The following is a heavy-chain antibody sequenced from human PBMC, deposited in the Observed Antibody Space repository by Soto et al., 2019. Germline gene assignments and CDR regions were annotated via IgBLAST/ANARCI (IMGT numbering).Heavy chain of an antibody. CDR2: IIPIFGTA. CDR3: AREGLGYFDY. V-gene: IGHV1-69*13. CDR1: GGTFSSYA. Sequence: SVKVSCKASGGTFSSYAISWVRQAPGQGLEWMGGIIPIFGTASYAQKFQGRVTITADESTSTAYMELSSLRSEDTAVYYCAREGLGYFDYWGQGTLVTVSS. J-gene: IGHJ4*02.